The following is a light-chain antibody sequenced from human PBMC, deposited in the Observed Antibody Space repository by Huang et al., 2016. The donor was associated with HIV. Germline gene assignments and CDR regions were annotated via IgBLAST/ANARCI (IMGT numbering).Light chain of an antibody. CDR2: VAS. V-gene: IGKV3-15*01. CDR1: QSVSSN. Sequence: EIVMTQSPATLSVSPGERATLSCRASQSVSSNLAWYQQKPGQAPRSLINVASPRATGIPARFSGSGSGTEFTLTISSLQSEDFAVYYCQQYNNWPPYTFGQGTKLEIK. CDR3: QQYNNWPPYT. J-gene: IGKJ2*01.